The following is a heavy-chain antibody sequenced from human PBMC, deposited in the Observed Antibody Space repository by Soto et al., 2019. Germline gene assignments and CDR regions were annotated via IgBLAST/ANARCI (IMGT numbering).Heavy chain of an antibody. CDR1: GYTFTSYG. D-gene: IGHD5-12*01. J-gene: IGHJ6*02. V-gene: IGHV1-18*01. Sequence: QVQLVQSGGEVKKPGASVKLSCTASGYTFTSYGISWVRQAPGQGLEWMGWISAYNGKTNYAQNVQGRVTMTTDTSTRTAYMDLRSLRSDDTAVYYCARGGDVNYYTGMDVWGQGTTVTVSS. CDR2: ISAYNGKT. CDR3: ARGGDVNYYTGMDV.